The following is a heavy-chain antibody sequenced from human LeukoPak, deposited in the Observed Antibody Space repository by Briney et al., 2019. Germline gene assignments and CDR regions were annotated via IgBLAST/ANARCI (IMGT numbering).Heavy chain of an antibody. V-gene: IGHV4-34*01. Sequence: SETLSPTCAVYGGSFSGYYWSWIRQPPGKGLEWIGEINHSGSTNYNPSLKSRVTISVDAPKNQFSLKLSSVTAADTAVYYCASSRVSVWGTYRFDYWGQGTLVTVSS. J-gene: IGHJ4*02. CDR3: ASSRVSVWGTYRFDY. D-gene: IGHD3-16*02. CDR1: GGSFSGYY. CDR2: INHSGST.